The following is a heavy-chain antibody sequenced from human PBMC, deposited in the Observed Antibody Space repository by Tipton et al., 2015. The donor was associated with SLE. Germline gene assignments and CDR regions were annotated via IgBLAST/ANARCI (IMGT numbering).Heavy chain of an antibody. J-gene: IGHJ4*02. CDR1: GYSISSGYY. Sequence: TLSLTCAVSGYSISSGYYWGWIRQPPGKGLEWIGSIYHSGSTYYNPSLKSRVTISVDTSKKQFSLKLSSVTAADTVVYYCARAVGVTSYFDYWGQGTLVTVSS. CDR2: IYHSGST. V-gene: IGHV4-38-2*01. D-gene: IGHD1-26*01. CDR3: ARAVGVTSYFDY.